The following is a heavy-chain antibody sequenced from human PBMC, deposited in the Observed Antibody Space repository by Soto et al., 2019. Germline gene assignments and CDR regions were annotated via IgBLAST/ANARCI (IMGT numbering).Heavy chain of an antibody. J-gene: IGHJ3*02. V-gene: IGHV1-8*01. CDR1: GYTFISDD. CDR3: ARMLVGVKATYIWNGPEI. Sequence: GASVKVSCKASGYTFISDDISWVRQATGQGLEWMGWMNPYSGNTGYAQKFQGRVTMTRNTSISTAYMELTSLRSEDTAVYYCARMLVGVKATYIWNGPEIWGQGTMVTVSS. D-gene: IGHD1-1*01. CDR2: MNPYSGNT.